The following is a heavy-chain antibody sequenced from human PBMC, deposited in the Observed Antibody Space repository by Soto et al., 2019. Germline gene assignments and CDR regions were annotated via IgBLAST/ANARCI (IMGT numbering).Heavy chain of an antibody. CDR2: IYPGDSDT. Sequence: PGESLKISCKGSGYSFTSYWIGWVRQMPGKGLEWMGIIYPGDSDTRYSPSFQGQVTISADKSISTAYLQWSSLKASDTAMYYCARRAFDFWSGYEPYYYYGMDVWGQGTTVTVSS. V-gene: IGHV5-51*01. D-gene: IGHD3-3*01. CDR3: ARRAFDFWSGYEPYYYYGMDV. CDR1: GYSFTSYW. J-gene: IGHJ6*02.